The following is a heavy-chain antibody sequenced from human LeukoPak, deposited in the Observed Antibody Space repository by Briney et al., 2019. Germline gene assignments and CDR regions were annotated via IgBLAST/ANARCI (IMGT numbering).Heavy chain of an antibody. V-gene: IGHV4-59*01. CDR1: GASISSFY. Sequence: SETLSLTCTVSGASISSFYTSWVRQPPGKGLEWIGYIYYIGSTNYKPSLTSRVTISVDTSKNQFSLKLSSVAAAETAVYYCARDRSAMGPPYYYDYMDVWGKGTTVTVSS. CDR3: ARDRSAMGPPYYYDYMDV. D-gene: IGHD5-18*01. CDR2: IYYIGST. J-gene: IGHJ6*03.